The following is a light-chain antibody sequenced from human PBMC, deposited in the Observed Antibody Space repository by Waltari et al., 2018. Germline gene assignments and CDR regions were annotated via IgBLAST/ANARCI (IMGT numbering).Light chain of an antibody. V-gene: IGKV3-15*01. CDR1: QSISSH. CDR2: GAS. Sequence: EIVMTQSPATLSVSPGERATLSCRASQSISSHLAWYQQRPGQAPRRLLYGASTRASDIPDRFSGRGSGTDFTLTISSLQSEDFAVYYCQHYNNWPPLTFGGGTKVDVK. CDR3: QHYNNWPPLT. J-gene: IGKJ4*01.